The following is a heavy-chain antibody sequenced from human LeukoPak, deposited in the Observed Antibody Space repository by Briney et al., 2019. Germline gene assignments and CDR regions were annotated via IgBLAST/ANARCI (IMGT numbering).Heavy chain of an antibody. J-gene: IGHJ4*02. Sequence: GGSLRLSCAASGFTFSSYGMHWVRQAPGKGLEWVAVISYDGSNKYYADSVKGRFTISRDNSKNTLYLQMNSLRAEDTAVYYCAKDGVRGVIMLVDYWGQGTLVTVSS. D-gene: IGHD3-10*01. CDR2: ISYDGSNK. V-gene: IGHV3-30*18. CDR3: AKDGVRGVIMLVDY. CDR1: GFTFSSYG.